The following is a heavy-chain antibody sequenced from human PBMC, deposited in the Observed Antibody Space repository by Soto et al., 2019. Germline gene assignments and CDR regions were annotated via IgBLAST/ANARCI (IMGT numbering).Heavy chain of an antibody. Sequence: EVQLVESGGGLVQPGRSLRLSCAASGFTFDDYAMNWVRQAPRKGLEWVSGISWNSGTIGYADSVKGRFTISRDNAKNSLYLQMNSLRAEDTALYYCTKDYDFWSGCFDYWGQGTLVTVSS. J-gene: IGHJ4*02. CDR3: TKDYDFWSGCFDY. V-gene: IGHV3-9*01. CDR1: GFTFDDYA. D-gene: IGHD3-3*01. CDR2: ISWNSGTI.